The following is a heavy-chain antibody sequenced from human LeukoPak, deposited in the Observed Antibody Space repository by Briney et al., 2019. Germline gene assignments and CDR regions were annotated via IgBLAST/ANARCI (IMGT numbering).Heavy chain of an antibody. CDR1: GFTFSSYS. Sequence: GGSLRLSCAASGFTFSSYSMNWVRQAPGKGLEWVSYISSSSSTIYYADSVKGRFTISRDNAKNSLYLQMNSLRAEDTAVYYCAKDFHFTVTYFDYWGQGTLVTVSS. V-gene: IGHV3-48*01. CDR2: ISSSSSTI. D-gene: IGHD4-17*01. J-gene: IGHJ4*02. CDR3: AKDFHFTVTYFDY.